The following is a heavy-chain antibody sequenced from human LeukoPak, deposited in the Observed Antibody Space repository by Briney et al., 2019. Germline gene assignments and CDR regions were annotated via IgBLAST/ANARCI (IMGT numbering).Heavy chain of an antibody. CDR3: ARETYDSLDY. CDR1: SYSISSGYH. V-gene: IGHV4-38-2*02. CDR2: IYHSGST. J-gene: IGHJ4*02. D-gene: IGHD5-12*01. Sequence: PSGTLSLTCAVSSYSISSGYHWGWIRQPPGKGLEWIGNIYHSGSTYYNPSLKSRVTVSVDTSKNQFSLKVRSVTAADTAVYYCARETYDSLDYWGQGTLVTVSS.